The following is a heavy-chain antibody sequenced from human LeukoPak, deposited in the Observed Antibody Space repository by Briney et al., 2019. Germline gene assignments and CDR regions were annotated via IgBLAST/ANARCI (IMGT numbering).Heavy chain of an antibody. CDR1: GGTFSSYA. V-gene: IGHV1-69*05. J-gene: IGHJ4*02. D-gene: IGHD3-10*01. Sequence: SVKVSCKASGGTFSSYAISWVRQAPGQGLEWMGRIIPIFGTANYAQKFQGRVTITTDESTSTAYMELSSLRSDDTAVYYCARGSGIAAVFDYWGQGTVVSVSS. CDR2: IIPIFGTA. CDR3: ARGSGIAAVFDY.